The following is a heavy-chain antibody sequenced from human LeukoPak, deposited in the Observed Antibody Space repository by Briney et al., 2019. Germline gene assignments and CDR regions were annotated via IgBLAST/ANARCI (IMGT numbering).Heavy chain of an antibody. J-gene: IGHJ4*02. D-gene: IGHD3-10*01. CDR1: GFTFSSNW. CDR2: INSDGSTT. CDR3: AREEVRGVDHYFDY. V-gene: IGHV3-74*01. Sequence: GGSLRLSCAASGFTFSSNWMHWVRHAPGKGLVWVSRINSDGSTTTYADSVKGRFTISRDNAKNTLYLQMNSLRAEDTAVYYCAREEVRGVDHYFDYWGQGTLVTVSS.